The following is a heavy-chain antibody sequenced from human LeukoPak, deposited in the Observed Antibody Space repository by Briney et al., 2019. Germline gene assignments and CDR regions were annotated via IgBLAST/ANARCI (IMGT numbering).Heavy chain of an antibody. D-gene: IGHD2-21*02. CDR2: ISSSSSTI. V-gene: IGHV3-48*04. J-gene: IGHJ4*02. CDR1: GFTFSTYA. CDR3: AKHRRSSLVTTYFDA. Sequence: GGSLRLSCAASGFTFSTYAMNWVRQAPGKGLEWVSYISSSSSTIYYADSVKGRFTISRDNSKNTLYLQLNSLRLNDTAIFYCAKHRRSSLVTTYFDAWGQGILVAVSS.